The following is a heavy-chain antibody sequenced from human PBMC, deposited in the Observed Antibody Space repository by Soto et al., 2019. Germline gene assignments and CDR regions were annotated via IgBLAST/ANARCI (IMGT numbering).Heavy chain of an antibody. CDR1: GGSISSYY. Sequence: PSETLPLTCTVSGGSISSYYWSWIRQPPGKGLEWIGYIYYSGSTNYNPSLKSRVTISVDTSKNQFSLKLSSVTAADTAVYYCARGGLWFGELLLHYWGQGTLVTVSS. V-gene: IGHV4-59*01. D-gene: IGHD3-10*01. CDR2: IYYSGST. J-gene: IGHJ4*02. CDR3: ARGGLWFGELLLHY.